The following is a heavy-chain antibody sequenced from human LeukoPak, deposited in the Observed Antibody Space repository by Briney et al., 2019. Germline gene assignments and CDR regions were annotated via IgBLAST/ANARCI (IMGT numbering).Heavy chain of an antibody. CDR1: GYTFTSYG. V-gene: IGHV1-18*01. CDR2: ISPYTGDT. Sequence: ASVKVSCKASGYTFTSYGISWVRQAPGQGLEWMGWISPYTGDTNYAQNLQGRVTMTTDTSTSTAYMELRSLRSDDTAAYYCARDVKYQLLHWFDNWGQGTLVTVSS. J-gene: IGHJ4*02. CDR3: ARDVKYQLLHWFDN. D-gene: IGHD2-2*01.